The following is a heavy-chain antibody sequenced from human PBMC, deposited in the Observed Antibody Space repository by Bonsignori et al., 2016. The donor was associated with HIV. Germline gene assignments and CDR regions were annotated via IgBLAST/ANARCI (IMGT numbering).Heavy chain of an antibody. D-gene: IGHD3-16*01. CDR2: TSGSGAST. J-gene: IGHJ3*02. V-gene: IGHV3-23*01. CDR3: AKPRVVWGEAHAFDM. Sequence: WIRQPPGKGLEWVSATSGSGASTYYADSVKGRFTISRDNSKNTLYLQMNSLRAQDAAVYYCAKPRVVWGEAHAFDMWGQGTMVTVSS.